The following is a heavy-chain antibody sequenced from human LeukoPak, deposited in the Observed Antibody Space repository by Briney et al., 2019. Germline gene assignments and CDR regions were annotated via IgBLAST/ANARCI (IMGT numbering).Heavy chain of an antibody. CDR1: GFTFSSYW. Sequence: PGGSLRLSCAVSGFTFSSYWMTWVRQAPGKGLEWVANIKEDGSEKTYVDSVKGRFTISRDNAKNSLYLQMNSLRAEDTAVYYCARYDFWSGYGGMDVWGQGTTVTVSS. V-gene: IGHV3-7*01. D-gene: IGHD3-3*01. CDR2: IKEDGSEK. J-gene: IGHJ6*02. CDR3: ARYDFWSGYGGMDV.